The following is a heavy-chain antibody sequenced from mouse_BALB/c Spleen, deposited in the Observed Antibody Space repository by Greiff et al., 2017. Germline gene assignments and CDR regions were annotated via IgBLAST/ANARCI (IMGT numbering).Heavy chain of an antibody. CDR1: GYSFTSYY. D-gene: IGHD1-1*01. Sequence: VQLQQSGPELMKPGASVKISCKASGYSFTSYYMHWVKQRPGQGLEWIGWIYPGDGSTKYNEKFKGKATLTADKSSSTAYMQLSSLTSENSAVYFCARGIYYYGSSYVGAMDYWGQGTSVTVSS. CDR2: IYPGDGST. J-gene: IGHJ4*01. CDR3: ARGIYYYGSSYVGAMDY. V-gene: IGHV1S56*01.